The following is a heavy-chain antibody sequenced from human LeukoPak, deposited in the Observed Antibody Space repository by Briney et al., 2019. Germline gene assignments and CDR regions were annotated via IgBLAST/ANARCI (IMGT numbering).Heavy chain of an antibody. CDR1: RFTFSSYS. V-gene: IGHV3-21*01. CDR3: ARGGYSSGWYTYDFDY. CDR2: ISSSSSYI. Sequence: GGSLRLSCAASRFTFSSYSMNWVRQAPGKGLEWVSSISSSSSYIYYADSVKGRFTISRDNAKKSLDLQMNSLRAEDTAVYYCARGGYSSGWYTYDFDYWGQGTLVTVSS. D-gene: IGHD6-19*01. J-gene: IGHJ4*02.